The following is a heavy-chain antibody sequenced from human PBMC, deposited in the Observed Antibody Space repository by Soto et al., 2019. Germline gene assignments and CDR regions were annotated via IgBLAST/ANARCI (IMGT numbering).Heavy chain of an antibody. CDR2: IYYSGST. D-gene: IGHD3-3*01. V-gene: IGHV4-31*03. CDR1: GGSISSGGYY. J-gene: IGHJ4*02. Sequence: QVQLQESGPGLVKPSQTLSLTCTVSGGSISSGGYYWSWIRQHPGKGLEWIGYIYYSGSTYYNPSLKRRVSIKVDTTKTQYSPKLSSLTAVDTAVDYGARDGNTAYYDWSGGAHFDYWGQGTLVTVSS. CDR3: ARDGNTAYYDWSGGAHFDY.